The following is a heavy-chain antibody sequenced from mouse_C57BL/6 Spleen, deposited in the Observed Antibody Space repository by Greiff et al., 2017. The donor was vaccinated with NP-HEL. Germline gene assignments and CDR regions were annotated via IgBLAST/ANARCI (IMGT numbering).Heavy chain of an antibody. CDR2: INYDGSST. CDR3: ARDYGSSYWYFDV. V-gene: IGHV5-16*01. J-gene: IGHJ1*03. D-gene: IGHD1-1*01. CDR1: GFTFSDYY. Sequence: EVLLVESEGGLVQPGSSMKLSCTASGFTFSDYYMAWVRQVPEKGLEWVANINYDGSSTYYLDSLKSRFIISRYNAKNILYLQMSSLKSEDTATYYCARDYGSSYWYFDVWGTGTTVTVSS.